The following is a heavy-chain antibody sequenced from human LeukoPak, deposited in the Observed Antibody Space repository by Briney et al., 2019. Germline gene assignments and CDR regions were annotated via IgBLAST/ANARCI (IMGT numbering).Heavy chain of an antibody. J-gene: IGHJ4*02. CDR1: GGSISSYY. CDR2: IYTSGST. D-gene: IGHD3-22*01. CDR3: ASLAYYYDSSGAPTPFDY. Sequence: SETLSLTCTVSGGSISSYYWSWIRQPAGKGLEWIGRIYTSGSTNYNPSLKSRVTMSVDTSKNQFSLKLSSVTAADTAVYYCASLAYYYDSSGAPTPFDYWGQGTLVTVSS. V-gene: IGHV4-4*07.